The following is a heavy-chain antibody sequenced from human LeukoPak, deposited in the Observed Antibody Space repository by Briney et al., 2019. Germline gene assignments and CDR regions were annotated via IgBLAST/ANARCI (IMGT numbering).Heavy chain of an antibody. D-gene: IGHD2-2*01. CDR2: ISSNGGST. CDR1: GFTFSSYA. CDR3: ARDGVWSSTGVGYFDY. Sequence: GGSLRLSCAASGFTFSSYAMHWVRQAPGKGLEYVLAISSNGGSTYYANSVKGRFTNSRDNSKNTLYLQMGSLRAEDMAVYYCARDGVWSSTGVGYFDYWGQGTLVTVSS. J-gene: IGHJ4*02. V-gene: IGHV3-64*01.